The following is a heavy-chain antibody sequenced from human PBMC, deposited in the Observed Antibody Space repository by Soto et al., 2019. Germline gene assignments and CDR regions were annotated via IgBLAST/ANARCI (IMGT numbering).Heavy chain of an antibody. J-gene: IGHJ3*01. Sequence: GASVKVSCKASGYTFTGYYMHWVRQAPGQGLEWMGWINPNSRSTGYAQKFQGWVTMTRNTSTSTAYMDLSSLRSEDTAVYYCARYRTKVPVAFDVWGQGTMVTVSS. CDR3: ARYRTKVPVAFDV. D-gene: IGHD3-16*02. CDR2: INPNSRST. CDR1: GYTFTGYY. V-gene: IGHV1-2*04.